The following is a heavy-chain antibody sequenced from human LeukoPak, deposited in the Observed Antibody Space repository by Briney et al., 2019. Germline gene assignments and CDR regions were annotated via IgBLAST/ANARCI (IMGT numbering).Heavy chain of an antibody. Sequence: GESLKFSCQGFGFTFTNYWIGWVRQMPGKGLEWMGIIYPGNSDTQYSPPFQGRVTISADKSISTVYLQWSSLKASDTAMYYCAKRRIAELQSPNWFDPWGQGTLVIVSS. CDR2: IYPGNSDT. D-gene: IGHD1-7*01. V-gene: IGHV5-51*01. J-gene: IGHJ5*02. CDR3: AKRRIAELQSPNWFDP. CDR1: GFTFTNYW.